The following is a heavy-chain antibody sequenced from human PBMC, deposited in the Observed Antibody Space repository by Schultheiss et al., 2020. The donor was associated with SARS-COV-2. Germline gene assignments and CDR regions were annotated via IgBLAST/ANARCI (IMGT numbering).Heavy chain of an antibody. D-gene: IGHD6-6*01. CDR3: ASRGIAARPDY. CDR2: IYYSGST. CDR1: GGSFSGYY. V-gene: IGHV4-59*12. J-gene: IGHJ4*02. Sequence: GSLRLSCAVYGGSFSGYYWSWIRQPPGKGLEWIGYIYYSGSTNYNPSLKSRVTISVDTSKNQFSLKLSSVTAADTAVYYCASRGIAARPDYWGQGTLVTVSS.